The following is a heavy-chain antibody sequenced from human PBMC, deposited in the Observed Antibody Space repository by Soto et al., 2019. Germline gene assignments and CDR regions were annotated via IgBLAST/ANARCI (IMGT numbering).Heavy chain of an antibody. CDR3: ARDTTLTTTVLGAFAI. CDR2: INPNSGGT. J-gene: IGHJ3*02. V-gene: IGHV1-2*02. D-gene: IGHD3-22*01. Sequence: EASWNVSCKASLYAFTCYYMHFVRQAPGQGLEWMGCINPNSGGTNYAQKFQGRVTMTRDTSISTAYMELSRLRSDDTAVDYCARDTTLTTTVLGAFAIWAQGTMVTXS. CDR1: LYAFTCYY.